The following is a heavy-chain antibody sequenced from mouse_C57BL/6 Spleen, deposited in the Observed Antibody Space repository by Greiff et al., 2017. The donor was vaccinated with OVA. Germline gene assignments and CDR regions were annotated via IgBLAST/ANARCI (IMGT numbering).Heavy chain of an antibody. J-gene: IGHJ4*01. D-gene: IGHD1-1*01. CDR2: ISSGSSTI. V-gene: IGHV5-17*01. CDR3: ARRYYGSSYVDY. CDR1: GFTFSDYG. Sequence: EVQLVESGGGLVKPGGSLKLSCAASGFTFSDYGMHWVRQAPEKGLEWVAYISSGSSTIYYADPVKGRFTISRDNAKNTLFLQMTSLRSEDTAMYYCARRYYGSSYVDYWGQGTSVTVSS.